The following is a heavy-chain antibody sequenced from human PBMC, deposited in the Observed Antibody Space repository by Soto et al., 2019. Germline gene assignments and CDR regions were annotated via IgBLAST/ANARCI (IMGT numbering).Heavy chain of an antibody. J-gene: IGHJ4*02. Sequence: GGSLRLSCAASGFTLNSFFMHWVRQAPGKGLMWVSRISNDGSSTAYADSVKGRFTISRDNAKNTVYLQMNSLRADDTAVYFCVRDQDSRGYSVFNHWGQGAQVTVSS. V-gene: IGHV3-74*01. D-gene: IGHD3-22*01. CDR3: VRDQDSRGYSVFNH. CDR1: GFTLNSFF. CDR2: ISNDGSST.